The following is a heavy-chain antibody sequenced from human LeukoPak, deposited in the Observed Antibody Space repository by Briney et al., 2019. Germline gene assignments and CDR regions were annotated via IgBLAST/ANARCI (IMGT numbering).Heavy chain of an antibody. D-gene: IGHD1-26*01. CDR1: GGSISSGDYY. J-gene: IGHJ6*02. V-gene: IGHV4-30-4*01. CDR3: ARDGGGSYNLRYYYYYGMDV. CDR2: IYYSGST. Sequence: PSQTLSLTCTVSGGSISSGDYYWSWIRQPPGKGLEWIGYIYYSGSTYYNPSLKSRVTISEDTSKNQFSLKLSSVTAADTAVYYCARDGGGSYNLRYYYYYGMDVWGQGTTVTVSS.